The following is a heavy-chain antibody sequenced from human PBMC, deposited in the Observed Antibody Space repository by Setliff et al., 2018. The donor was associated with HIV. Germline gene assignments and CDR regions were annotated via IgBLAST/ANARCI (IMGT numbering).Heavy chain of an antibody. CDR1: GFIFSNYG. V-gene: IGHV3-33*03. D-gene: IGHD3-22*01. J-gene: IGHJ6*03. CDR3: ARYYYDKSGYVYQYNMDV. CDR2: IWFDGSNK. Sequence: GGSLRLSCETSGFIFSNYGFHWVRQAPGKGLEWVAVIWFDGSNKHYADFVKGRFTISRDNSRNTVSLQMHRLRPEDTAVYYCARYYYDKSGYVYQYNMDVWGKGTKVTVSS.